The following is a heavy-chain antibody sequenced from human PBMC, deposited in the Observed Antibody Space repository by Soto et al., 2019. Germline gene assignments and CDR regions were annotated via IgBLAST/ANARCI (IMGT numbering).Heavy chain of an antibody. J-gene: IGHJ6*03. CDR3: ARHNKPGDFWSGYDPPGDYYYYMDV. V-gene: IGHV4-39*01. Sequence: SETLSLTCTVSGGSISSSSYYWGWIRQPPGKGLEWIGSIYYSGSTYYNPSLKSRVTVSVDTSKNRFSLKLSSVTAADTAVYYCARHNKPGDFWSGYDPPGDYYYYMDVWGKGTTVTVSS. D-gene: IGHD3-3*01. CDR1: GGSISSSSYY. CDR2: IYYSGST.